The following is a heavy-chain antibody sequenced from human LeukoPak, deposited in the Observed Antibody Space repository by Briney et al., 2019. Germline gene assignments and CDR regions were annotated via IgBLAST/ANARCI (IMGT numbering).Heavy chain of an antibody. D-gene: IGHD3-3*01. CDR3: AKTQGYHDC. CDR1: GFTSSSYG. Sequence: GGSLRLSCAASGFTSSSYGMNWVRQAPGKGVEWVSGICVGGTTYYADSVKGRFTISRDTPKNTLYLQMNSLRAEDTAVYYCAKTQGYHDCWGQGTLVTVSS. J-gene: IGHJ4*02. V-gene: IGHV3-23*01. CDR2: ICVGGTT.